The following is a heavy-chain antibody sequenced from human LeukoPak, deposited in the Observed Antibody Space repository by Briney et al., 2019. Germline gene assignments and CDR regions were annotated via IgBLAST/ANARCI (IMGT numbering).Heavy chain of an antibody. CDR2: ISGSGGST. V-gene: IGHV3-23*01. CDR3: AKDRVWGTGGGMGDYFDF. D-gene: IGHD3-16*01. Sequence: GGALRLSSAASGFTFSSYAMSWVRQAPGKGLEWVSAISGSGGSTYYADSVKGRFTISRDNSKNTLYLQITSRRAKDQAVYYLAKDRVWGTGGGMGDYFDFWGQGTLVTVSS. CDR1: GFTFSSYA. J-gene: IGHJ4*02.